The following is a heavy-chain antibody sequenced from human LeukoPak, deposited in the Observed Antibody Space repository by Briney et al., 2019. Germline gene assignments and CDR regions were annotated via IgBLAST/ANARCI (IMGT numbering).Heavy chain of an antibody. CDR3: ASTGGYSGYEVYYYYYYMDV. CDR2: INPNSGGT. CDR1: GYTFTDYY. J-gene: IGHJ6*03. Sequence: ASVKVSCKASGYTFTDYYLHWLRQAPGQGLEWMGWINPNSGGTNYAQKFQGRVTMTRDTSIGTAYMELRRLRSDDTAVYYCASTGGYSGYEVYYYYYYMDVWGKGTTVTVSS. V-gene: IGHV1-2*02. D-gene: IGHD5-12*01.